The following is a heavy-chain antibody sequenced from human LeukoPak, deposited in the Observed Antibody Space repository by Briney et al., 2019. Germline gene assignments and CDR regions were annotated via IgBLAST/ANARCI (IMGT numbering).Heavy chain of an antibody. CDR1: GFTFSSYA. D-gene: IGHD2-15*01. CDR2: ISGSGGST. V-gene: IGHV3-23*01. Sequence: GASLRLSCAASGFTFSSYAMSWVRQAPGKGLGWVSAISGSGGSTYYADSVKGRFTISRDNSKNTLYLQMNSLRAEDTAVYYCAKDMDIVVVAWFDPWGQGTLVTVSS. CDR3: AKDMDIVVVAWFDP. J-gene: IGHJ5*02.